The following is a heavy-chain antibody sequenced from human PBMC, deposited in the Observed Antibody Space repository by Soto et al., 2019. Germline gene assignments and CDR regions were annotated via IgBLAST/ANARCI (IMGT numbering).Heavy chain of an antibody. J-gene: IGHJ5*02. Sequence: GGSLRLSCAASGSTFSSYSMNWVRQAPGKGLEWVSSISSSSSNIYYADSVKGRFTISRDNAKNSLYLQMNSLRAEDTAVYYCAGHLQYCSTTICHGPPYNWFHPWGQGTLVTVSS. CDR3: AGHLQYCSTTICHGPPYNWFHP. V-gene: IGHV3-21*01. CDR2: ISSSSSNI. CDR1: GSTFSSYS. D-gene: IGHD2-2*01.